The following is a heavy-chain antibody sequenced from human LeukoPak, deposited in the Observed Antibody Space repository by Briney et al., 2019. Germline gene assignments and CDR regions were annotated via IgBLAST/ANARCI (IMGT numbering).Heavy chain of an antibody. CDR3: ARDLVVGTTGLDY. J-gene: IGHJ4*02. V-gene: IGHV3-33*01. CDR2: IWYDGSDA. D-gene: IGHD1-26*01. Sequence: PGKSLRLSCAASGFTFSGYGMHWVRQAPGKGLEWVAVIWYDGSDAYYADSVKGRFTISRDNSKNTLFLQMDSLRAEDTAVYYCARDLVVGTTGLDYWGQGTLVTVSS. CDR1: GFTFSGYG.